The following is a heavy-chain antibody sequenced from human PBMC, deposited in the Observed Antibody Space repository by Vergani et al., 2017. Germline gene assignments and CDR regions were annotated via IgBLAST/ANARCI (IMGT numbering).Heavy chain of an antibody. Sequence: EVQLLESGGGLVQPGGSLRLSCAASGFTFSSYAMSWVRQAPGKGLEWVSAISGRGGSTYYADSVKGRFTISRDNSKNTLYLQMNSLRAEATAVYYCAKAPRLRSGTTYYYYYGMDVWGKGTTVTVSS. CDR2: ISGRGGST. D-gene: IGHD1-7*01. V-gene: IGHV3-23*01. J-gene: IGHJ6*04. CDR1: GFTFSSYA. CDR3: AKAPRLRSGTTYYYYYGMDV.